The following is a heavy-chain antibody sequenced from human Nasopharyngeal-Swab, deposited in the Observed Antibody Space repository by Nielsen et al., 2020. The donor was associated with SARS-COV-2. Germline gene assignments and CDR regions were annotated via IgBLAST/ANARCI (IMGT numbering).Heavy chain of an antibody. V-gene: IGHV4-34*01. CDR3: ARGRIYYDSSGYRRNWFDP. J-gene: IGHJ5*02. D-gene: IGHD3-22*01. CDR2: INHSGST. Sequence: WIRQPPGKGLERIGEINHSGSTNYNPSLKSRVTISVDTSKNQFSLTLSSVTAADTAVYYCARGRIYYDSSGYRRNWFDPWGQGTLVTVSS.